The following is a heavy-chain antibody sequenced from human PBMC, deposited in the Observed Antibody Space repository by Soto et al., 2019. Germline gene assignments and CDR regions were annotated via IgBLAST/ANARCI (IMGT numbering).Heavy chain of an antibody. D-gene: IGHD3-16*01. CDR2: ISYDGSNK. CDR3: ARDPGGTDSSNWSYCFDY. Sequence: GGSLRLSCAASGFTFSSYAMHWVRQAPGKGLEWVAVISYDGSNKYYTDSVKGRFTISRDNSKNTLYLQMNSLRAEDTAVYYCARDPGGTDSSNWSYCFDYWGQGTLVTVS. J-gene: IGHJ4*02. CDR1: GFTFSSYA. V-gene: IGHV3-30-3*01.